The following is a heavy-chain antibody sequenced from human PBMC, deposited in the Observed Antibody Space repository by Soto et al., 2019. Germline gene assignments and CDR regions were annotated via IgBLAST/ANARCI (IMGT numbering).Heavy chain of an antibody. CDR1: GCTFEDYA. V-gene: IGHV3-9*01. CDR3: VRSKGGYSYGTPFDY. D-gene: IGHD5-18*01. Sequence: EVQLEESGGALVQPGRSLRLSCAASGCTFEDYAMHWVRQVLGKGLEWVSSISWNSGNIGYADSVKGRFTTSRDNAKNSLYLQMNSLRPEDTALYYCVRSKGGYSYGTPFDYWCQGTLVTVSS. CDR2: ISWNSGNI. J-gene: IGHJ4*02.